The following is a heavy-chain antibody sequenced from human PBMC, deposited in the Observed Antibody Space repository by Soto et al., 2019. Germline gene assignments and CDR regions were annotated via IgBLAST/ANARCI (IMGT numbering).Heavy chain of an antibody. J-gene: IGHJ4*02. Sequence: GGSLRLSCAASGFTFSNAWMNWVRQAPGKGLEWVGRIKSKTDGGTTDYAAPVKGRFTISRDDSKNTLYLQMNSLKTEDTAVYYCTTGIPPYITIFGVVTDDYFDYWGQGTLVTVSS. V-gene: IGHV3-15*07. CDR1: GFTFSNAW. CDR3: TTGIPPYITIFGVVTDDYFDY. CDR2: IKSKTDGGTT. D-gene: IGHD3-3*01.